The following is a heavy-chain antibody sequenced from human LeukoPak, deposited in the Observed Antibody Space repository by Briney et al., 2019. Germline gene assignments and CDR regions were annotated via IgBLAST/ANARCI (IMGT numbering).Heavy chain of an antibody. D-gene: IGHD2-15*01. V-gene: IGHV3-9*01. J-gene: IGHJ3*02. CDR2: IGWNSGSI. CDR3: AKVATVVVADHAFDI. CDR1: GFTFDDYA. Sequence: PGGSLRLSCAASGFTFDDYAMHWVRQAPGKGLEWVSGIGWNSGSIGYADSVKGRFTISRDNAKNSLYLQMNSLRAEDTALYYCAKVATVVVADHAFDIWGQGTMVTVSS.